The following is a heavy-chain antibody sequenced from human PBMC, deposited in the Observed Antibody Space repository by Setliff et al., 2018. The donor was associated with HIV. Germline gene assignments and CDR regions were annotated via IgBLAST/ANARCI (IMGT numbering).Heavy chain of an antibody. D-gene: IGHD6-19*01. CDR2: INNDATIT. CDR3: ARDPSNTSGWLPYYDY. J-gene: IGHJ4*02. V-gene: IGHV3-74*01. CDR1: GFSFSSYW. Sequence: GGSLRLSCEASGFSFSSYWMNWVRQAPGKGLMWVSHINNDATITNYADSVKGRFTISRDNAKNTLYLQMNSLGVEDTAVYYCARDPSNTSGWLPYYDYWGQGTLVTVS.